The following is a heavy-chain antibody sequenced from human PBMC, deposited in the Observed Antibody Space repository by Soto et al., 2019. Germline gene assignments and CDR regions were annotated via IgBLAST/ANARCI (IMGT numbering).Heavy chain of an antibody. CDR1: GYTFTSYS. CDR2: INTGNGNT. J-gene: IGHJ4*02. CDR3: ARVTSSSSALYFVDY. Sequence: QVHLVQSGADVKKPGASVKVFCKASGYTFTSYSLHWVRQAPGQRLEWMGWINTGNGNTRYSQKFQGRFAITRDTSASTASMELRSLTSEDTAVYYCARVTSSSSALYFVDYWGQVTLVTVSS. V-gene: IGHV1-3*04. D-gene: IGHD6-19*01.